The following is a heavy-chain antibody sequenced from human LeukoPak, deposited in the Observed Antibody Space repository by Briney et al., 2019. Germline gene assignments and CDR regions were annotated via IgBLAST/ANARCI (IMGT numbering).Heavy chain of an antibody. CDR3: ARGFPGITLIRGVTRNWFDP. CDR2: INHSGSS. J-gene: IGHJ5*02. Sequence: SETLSLTCAVYGGSFSGYYWSRIRQPPGKGLEWIGEINHSGSSNYNPSLKSRVTISLDTSKNHFSLNLTSVTAADTAVYYCARGFPGITLIRGVTRNWFDPWGQGTLVTVSS. V-gene: IGHV4-34*01. CDR1: GGSFSGYY. D-gene: IGHD3-10*01.